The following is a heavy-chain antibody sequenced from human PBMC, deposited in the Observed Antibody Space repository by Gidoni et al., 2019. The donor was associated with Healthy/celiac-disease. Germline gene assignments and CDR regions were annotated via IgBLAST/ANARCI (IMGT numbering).Heavy chain of an antibody. J-gene: IGHJ4*02. V-gene: IGHV4-4*07. D-gene: IGHD6-19*01. CDR2: TYTSGST. CDR3: ARESSGWSNFDY. Sequence: QVQLQESGPALVKPSETLSLTCTVPGGPISSDYWSWIRQPAGKGLEWIGRTYTSGSTNYNPSLKSRVTMSVDTSKNQFSLKLSSVTAADTAVYYCARESSGWSNFDYWGQGTLVTVSS. CDR1: GGPISSDY.